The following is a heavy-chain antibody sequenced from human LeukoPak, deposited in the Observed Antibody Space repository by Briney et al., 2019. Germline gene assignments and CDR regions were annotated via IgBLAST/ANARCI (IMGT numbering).Heavy chain of an antibody. D-gene: IGHD5-12*01. CDR3: AREYGYRIV. CDR1: GFTFRNYG. V-gene: IGHV3-33*01. CDR2: IWFDGSNK. J-gene: IGHJ4*02. Sequence: GGSLRLSCAASGFTFRNYGMHWVRQAPGKGLEWVAVIWFDGSNKYYTDSVKGRFTISRDNSKNTLYLQMNSLRAEDTAVYYCAREYGYRIVWGQGTLVTVSS.